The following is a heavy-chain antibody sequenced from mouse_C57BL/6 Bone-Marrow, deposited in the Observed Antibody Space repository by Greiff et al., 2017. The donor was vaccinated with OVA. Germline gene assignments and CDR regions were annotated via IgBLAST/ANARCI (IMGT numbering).Heavy chain of an antibody. V-gene: IGHV5-15*01. CDR2: ISNLAYSI. CDR1: GFTFSDYG. J-gene: IGHJ4*01. D-gene: IGHD2-1*01. CDR3: ARHRGNYYAMDY. Sequence: DVKLVESGGGLVQPGGSLKLSCAASGFTFSDYGMAWVRQAPRKGPEWVAFISNLAYSIYYADTVTGRFTISRENAKNTLYLEMSSLRSEDTAMYYCARHRGNYYAMDYWGQGTSVTVSS.